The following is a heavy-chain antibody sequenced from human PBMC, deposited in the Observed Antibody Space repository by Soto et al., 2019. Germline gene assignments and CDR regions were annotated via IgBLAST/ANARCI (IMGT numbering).Heavy chain of an antibody. J-gene: IGHJ3*02. CDR3: ASIGYCSGGSCRRSDAFDI. CDR2: INAGNGNT. D-gene: IGHD2-15*01. V-gene: IGHV1-3*01. CDR1: GYTFTSYA. Sequence: GASVKVSCKASGYTFTSYAMHWVRQAPGQRLEWMGWINAGNGNTKYSQKFQGRVTITRDTSASTAYMELSSLRSEDTAVYYCASIGYCSGGSCRRSDAFDIWGQGTMVTVS.